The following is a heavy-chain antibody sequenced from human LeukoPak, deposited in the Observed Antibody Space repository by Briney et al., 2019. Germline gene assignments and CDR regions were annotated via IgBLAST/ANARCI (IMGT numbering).Heavy chain of an antibody. Sequence: GGSLRLSCAASGFTFSTYVMHWVRQAPGEGLMWVSRISHDGTVTSYADSVKDRFTVSRDNSKNTLYLQMNSLRADDTAVYYCPRDVTWLYFDVWGRGTLVTVSS. CDR2: ISHDGTVT. CDR1: GFTFSTYV. J-gene: IGHJ2*01. D-gene: IGHD2-21*02. CDR3: PRDVTWLYFDV. V-gene: IGHV3-74*03.